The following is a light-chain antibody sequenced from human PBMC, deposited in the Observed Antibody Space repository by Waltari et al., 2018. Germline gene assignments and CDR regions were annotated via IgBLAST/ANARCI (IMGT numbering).Light chain of an antibody. CDR2: GAS. Sequence: SCRASQSVSNYLALYQQKPGQAPRLLIYGASNRATGIPARFSGSGSGTDFTLTISSLEPEDFAVYYCQQRSNWPLTFGGGTKVEIK. J-gene: IGKJ4*01. CDR1: QSVSNY. V-gene: IGKV3-11*01. CDR3: QQRSNWPLT.